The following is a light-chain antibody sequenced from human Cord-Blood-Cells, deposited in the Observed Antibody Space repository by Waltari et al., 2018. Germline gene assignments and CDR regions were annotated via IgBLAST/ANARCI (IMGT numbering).Light chain of an antibody. CDR3: QQSYSTPLT. CDR2: AAS. CDR1: QSISSY. V-gene: IGKV1-39*01. J-gene: IGKJ4*01. Sequence: DIQMTQSPSSLYASVGVRVTITCRASQSISSYLNWYQQKPGKAPKLLIYAASSLQSGVPSRFSGSGSGTDFTLTISSLQPEDFATYYCQQSYSTPLTFGGGTKVEIK.